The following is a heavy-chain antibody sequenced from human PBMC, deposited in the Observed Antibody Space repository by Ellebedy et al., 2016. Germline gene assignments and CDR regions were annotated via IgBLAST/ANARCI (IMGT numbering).Heavy chain of an antibody. CDR1: GYTFTSYG. CDR2: ISAYNGNT. CDR3: ARDQDIVATMDVDTAMPWGFDY. V-gene: IGHV1-18*01. J-gene: IGHJ4*02. Sequence: ASVKVSXXASGYTFTSYGISWVRQAPGQGLEWMGWISAYNGNTNYAQKLQGRVTMTTDTSTSTAYMELRSLRSDDTAVYYCARDQDIVATMDVDTAMPWGFDYWGQGTLVTVSS. D-gene: IGHD5-12*01.